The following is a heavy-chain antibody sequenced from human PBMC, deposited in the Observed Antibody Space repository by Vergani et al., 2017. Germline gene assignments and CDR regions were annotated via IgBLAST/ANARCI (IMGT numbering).Heavy chain of an antibody. J-gene: IGHJ5*02. CDR1: GASIRSSNYY. CDR3: ARHSTVEWLVKLGWIDP. D-gene: IGHD6-19*01. V-gene: IGHV4-39*01. CDR2: IYYSGST. Sequence: QLQLQESGPGLVKPSATLSLTCSVSGASIRSSNYYWGWIRQPPGKGLELIASIYYSGSTYYNPSLKSLVTISVDTSKTQFSLKLSSVTAADTAVYFCARHSTVEWLVKLGWIDPWGQGILVTVSS.